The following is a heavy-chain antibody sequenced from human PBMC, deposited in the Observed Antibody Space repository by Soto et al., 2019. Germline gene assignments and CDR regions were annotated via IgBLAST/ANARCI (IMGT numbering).Heavy chain of an antibody. CDR1: GYTFTGYY. V-gene: IGHV1-2*04. D-gene: IGHD3-3*01. Sequence: ASVKVSCKASGYTFTGYYMHWVRQAPGQGLEWMGWINPNSGGTNYAQKFQGWVTMTRDTSISTAYMELSRLRSDDTAVYYCARGGRSTYYDFWSGSTTAQYYYYGMEVWGQGTTVTVSS. CDR2: INPNSGGT. J-gene: IGHJ6*01. CDR3: ARGGRSTYYDFWSGSTTAQYYYYGMEV.